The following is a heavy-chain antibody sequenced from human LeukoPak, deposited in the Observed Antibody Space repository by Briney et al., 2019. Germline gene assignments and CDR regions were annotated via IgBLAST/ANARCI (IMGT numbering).Heavy chain of an antibody. D-gene: IGHD3-16*02. J-gene: IGHJ3*02. CDR3: ARARYDYVWGSYRSDAFDI. V-gene: IGHV4-39*07. CDR1: GGSISSSSYY. CDR2: IYYSGST. Sequence: PSETLSLTCTVSGGSISSSSYYWGWIRQPPGKGLEWIGSIYYSGSTYYNPSLKSRVTISVDTSKNQFSLKLSSVTAADTAVYYCARARYDYVWGSYRSDAFDIWGQGTMVTVSS.